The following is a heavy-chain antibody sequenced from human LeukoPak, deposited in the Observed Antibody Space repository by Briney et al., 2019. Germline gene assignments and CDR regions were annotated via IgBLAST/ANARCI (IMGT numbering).Heavy chain of an antibody. CDR3: ARTTLGIAMAGPYFDY. J-gene: IGHJ4*02. V-gene: IGHV3-30-3*01. CDR2: ISYDVSNK. Sequence: GGSLRLSCAASGFTFSSYAIHWVRQAPGKGLEWVALISYDVSNKYYVDSVKGRFTISRDNSKNTVYLQMNSLRAEDTAVYYCARTTLGIAMAGPYFDYWGQGTLVTVSS. CDR1: GFTFSSYA. D-gene: IGHD6-19*01.